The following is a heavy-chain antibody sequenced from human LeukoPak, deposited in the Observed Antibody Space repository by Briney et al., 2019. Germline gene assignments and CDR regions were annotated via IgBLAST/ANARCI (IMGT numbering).Heavy chain of an antibody. CDR1: GFTFSSYA. CDR2: ISYDGSNK. CDR3: AREYYDLYYYYYGMDV. D-gene: IGHD3-22*01. J-gene: IGHJ6*02. V-gene: IGHV3-30-3*01. Sequence: HAGGSLRLSCAASGFTFSSYAMHWVRQAPGKGLEWVAVISYDGSNKYYADSVKGRFTISRDNSKNTLYLQMNSLRAEDTAVYYCAREYYDLYYYYYGMDVWGQGTTVTVSS.